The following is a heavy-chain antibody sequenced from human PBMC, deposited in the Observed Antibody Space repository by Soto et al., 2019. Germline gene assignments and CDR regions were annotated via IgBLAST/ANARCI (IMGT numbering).Heavy chain of an antibody. D-gene: IGHD3-3*01. Sequence: QERLVQSGAEVRKPGSSVKVSCKVTGGTSTRYAINWVRQAPGQGLEWMGGIVPMFGTSKYAQKFQGRVTITADTSTNIAYMELRSLRSEHTAVYYCNRGSEYDFWSGYLWGQGTLVSVSS. CDR3: NRGSEYDFWSGYL. CDR2: IVPMFGTS. CDR1: GGTSTRYA. V-gene: IGHV1-69*06. J-gene: IGHJ4*02.